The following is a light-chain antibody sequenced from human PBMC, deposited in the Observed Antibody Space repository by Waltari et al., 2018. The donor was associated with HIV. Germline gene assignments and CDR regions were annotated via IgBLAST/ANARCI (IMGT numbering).Light chain of an antibody. CDR1: QSITYF. CDR2: GAS. J-gene: IGKJ2*01. V-gene: IGKV1-39*01. Sequence: DIQMTQSPSPLSASVGDTDVISCRASQSITYFLNWYQLKPGKAPALLISGASSLQSGVPSRFVGSGSGTDFTLTIKNLQPGDFATYFCQQSDSFPYTFGPGTKLDI. CDR3: QQSDSFPYT.